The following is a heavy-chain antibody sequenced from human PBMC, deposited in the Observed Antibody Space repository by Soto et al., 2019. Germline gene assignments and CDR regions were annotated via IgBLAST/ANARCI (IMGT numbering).Heavy chain of an antibody. D-gene: IGHD2-15*01. Sequence: GPSLKVDCKTAGLTFSSYAISCVRHTPGQGLELMGGIIPIFGTANYAQKFQGRVTITADESTSTAYMELSSLRSEDTAVYYCARAAYCSGGSCYCMEVWGQGTTVTVSS. CDR3: ARAAYCSGGSCYCMEV. CDR2: IIPIFGTA. V-gene: IGHV1-69*13. CDR1: GLTFSSYA. J-gene: IGHJ6*02.